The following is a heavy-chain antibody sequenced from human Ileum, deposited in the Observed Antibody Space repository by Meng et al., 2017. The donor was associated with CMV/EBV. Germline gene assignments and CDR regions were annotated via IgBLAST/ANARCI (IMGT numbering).Heavy chain of an antibody. CDR3: ATGLGEDGDYTGDF. J-gene: IGHJ4*02. D-gene: IGHD4-17*01. CDR2: IYSGGTS. CDR1: GLTVSSTY. Sequence: GGSLRLSCVVSGLTVSSTYMSWVRQAPGKGLEWVSVIYSGGTSYHADSVKGRFTISRDNPKNTVFLQMNSLRAEDTAVYYCATGLGEDGDYTGDFWGQGTLVTVSS. V-gene: IGHV3-53*01.